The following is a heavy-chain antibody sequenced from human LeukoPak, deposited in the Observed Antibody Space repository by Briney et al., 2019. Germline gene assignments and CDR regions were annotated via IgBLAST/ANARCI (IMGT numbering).Heavy chain of an antibody. Sequence: ASVKVSCKAFGYTFTSYGISWVRQAPGQRLEWMGYINPDNGNTKYSQEFQGRVAITRDTSSSTVYMELYSLTSEDMAVYYCTLYNYWGQGTLVTVSS. CDR3: TLYNY. V-gene: IGHV1-3*03. D-gene: IGHD2-2*02. J-gene: IGHJ4*02. CDR1: GYTFTSYG. CDR2: INPDNGNT.